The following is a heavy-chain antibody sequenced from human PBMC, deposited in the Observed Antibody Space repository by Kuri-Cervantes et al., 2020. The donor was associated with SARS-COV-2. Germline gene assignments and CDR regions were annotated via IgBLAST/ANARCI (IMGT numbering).Heavy chain of an antibody. CDR3: AKSRWQQLSWLDY. V-gene: IGHV3-23*01. Sequence: GESLKISCAASGFTFSSYAMSWVRQAPGKGPEWVSAISGSGGSTYYADSVKGRFTISRDNSKNTLYLQMNGLRAEDTAVYYCAKSRWQQLSWLDYWGQGTLVTVSS. CDR2: ISGSGGST. CDR1: GFTFSSYA. J-gene: IGHJ4*02. D-gene: IGHD6-13*01.